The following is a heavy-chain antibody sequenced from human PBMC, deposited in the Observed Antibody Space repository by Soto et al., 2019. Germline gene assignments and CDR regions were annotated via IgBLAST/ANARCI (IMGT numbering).Heavy chain of an antibody. V-gene: IGHV1-69*02. Sequence: QVQLVQSGAEVKKPGSSVKVSCKASGGTFSSYTISWVRQAPGQGLEWMGRIIPILGIANYAQKFQRSVTITADKSPSTAYMELSSLRSEDTDMYYCARLTGVGCITIFRVVTGDAFDIWGQGTMVTVSS. CDR3: ARLTGVGCITIFRVVTGDAFDI. CDR1: GGTFSSYT. D-gene: IGHD3-3*01. J-gene: IGHJ3*02. CDR2: IIPILGIA.